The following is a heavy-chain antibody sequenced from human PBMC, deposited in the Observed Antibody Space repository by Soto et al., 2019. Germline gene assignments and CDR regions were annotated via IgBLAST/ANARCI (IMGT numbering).Heavy chain of an antibody. D-gene: IGHD6-6*01. CDR1: GFTFSSYS. CDR3: ARDQRLVHVFDY. Sequence: EVQLVESGGGLVKPGGSLRLSCAASGFTFSSYSMNWVRQAPGKGLEWVSSISSSSSYIYYADSVKGRFTISRDNAKNSLYLQMNSLRAEDTAVYYCARDQRLVHVFDYWGQGTLVTVSS. CDR2: ISSSSSYI. J-gene: IGHJ4*02. V-gene: IGHV3-21*01.